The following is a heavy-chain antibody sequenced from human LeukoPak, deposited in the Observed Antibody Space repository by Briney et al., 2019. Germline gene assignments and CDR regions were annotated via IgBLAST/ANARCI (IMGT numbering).Heavy chain of an antibody. CDR3: TRVAQSGPTGWFDP. CDR1: GFTFSSYS. V-gene: IGHV3-21*01. CDR2: ISSTGSYI. Sequence: GGSLRLSCAASGFTFSSYSMNWVRQAPGKGLEWVSSISSTGSYIYYADSVKGRFTISRDNPGNVVYLQMDSLRAEDTAVYYCTRVAQSGPTGWFDPWGQGTLVTVSS. D-gene: IGHD1-1*01. J-gene: IGHJ5*02.